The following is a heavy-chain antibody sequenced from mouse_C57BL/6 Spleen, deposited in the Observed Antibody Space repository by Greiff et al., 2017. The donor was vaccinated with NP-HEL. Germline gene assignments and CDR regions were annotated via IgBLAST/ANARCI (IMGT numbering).Heavy chain of an antibody. J-gene: IGHJ1*03. V-gene: IGHV1-18*01. CDR1: GYTFTDYN. CDR2: INPNNGGT. D-gene: IGHD2-1*01. CDR3: ARQNYYGNFDWYFDV. Sequence: EVQLQQSGPELVKPGASVKIPCKASGYTFTDYNMDWVKQSHGKSLEWIGVINPNNGGTIYNQKFKGKATLTVDKSSSTAYMELRSLTSEDTAVYYCARQNYYGNFDWYFDVWGTGTTVTVSS.